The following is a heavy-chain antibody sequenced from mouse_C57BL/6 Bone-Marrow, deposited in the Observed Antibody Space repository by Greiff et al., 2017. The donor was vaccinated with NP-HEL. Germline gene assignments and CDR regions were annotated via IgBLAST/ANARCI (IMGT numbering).Heavy chain of an antibody. CDR2: INPNNGGT. CDR3: ARGRSNYLAWFAY. CDR1: GYTFTDYN. J-gene: IGHJ3*01. V-gene: IGHV1-18*01. Sequence: VQLKESGPELVKPGASVKIPCKASGYTFTDYNMDWVKQSHGKSLEWIGDINPNNGGTIYNQKFKGKATLTVDKSSSTAYMELRSLTSEDTAVYYCARGRSNYLAWFAYWGQGTLVTVSA. D-gene: IGHD2-5*01.